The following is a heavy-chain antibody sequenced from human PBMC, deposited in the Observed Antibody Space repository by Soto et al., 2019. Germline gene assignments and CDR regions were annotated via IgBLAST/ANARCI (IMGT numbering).Heavy chain of an antibody. CDR2: MNPNSGNT. Sequence: GASVKVSCKASGYTFTSYDINWVRQATGQGLEWMGWMNPNSGNTGYAQKFQGRVTMTRNTSISTAYMELSSLRSEDTAVYYCARGRVISRITIFGVVSPPDYYYMDVWGKGTTVTVSS. V-gene: IGHV1-8*01. CDR3: ARGRVISRITIFGVVSPPDYYYMDV. J-gene: IGHJ6*03. CDR1: GYTFTSYD. D-gene: IGHD3-3*01.